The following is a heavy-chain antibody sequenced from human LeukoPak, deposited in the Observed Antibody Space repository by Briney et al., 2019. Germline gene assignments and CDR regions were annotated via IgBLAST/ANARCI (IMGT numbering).Heavy chain of an antibody. V-gene: IGHV4-31*03. Sequence: SETLSLTCTVSGGSISSGGYYWSWIRQHPGKGLEWIGYIYYSGSTYYNPSLKSRVTISVDTSKNQFSLKLSSVTAADTPVYSWARERDILTGNSAFDIWGQGKMVTVFS. D-gene: IGHD3-9*01. CDR3: ARERDILTGNSAFDI. J-gene: IGHJ3*02. CDR1: GGSISSGGYY. CDR2: IYYSGST.